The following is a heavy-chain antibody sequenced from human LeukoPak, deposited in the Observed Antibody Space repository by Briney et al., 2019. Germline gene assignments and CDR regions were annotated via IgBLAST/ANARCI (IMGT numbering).Heavy chain of an antibody. J-gene: IGHJ4*02. V-gene: IGHV3-23*01. Sequence: GGSLRLSCAASGFTFSSYAMSWVRQAPGKGLEWVSAISGSGGSTYHADSVKGRFTISRDNSKNTLYLQMNSLRAEDTAVYYCAKNARYFDWFYYFDYWGQGTLVTVSS. CDR2: ISGSGGST. CDR3: AKNARYFDWFYYFDY. D-gene: IGHD3-9*01. CDR1: GFTFSSYA.